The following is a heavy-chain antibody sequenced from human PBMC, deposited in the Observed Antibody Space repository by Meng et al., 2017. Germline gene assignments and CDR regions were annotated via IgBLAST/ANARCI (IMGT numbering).Heavy chain of an antibody. V-gene: IGHV4-31*03. J-gene: IGHJ4*02. CDR2: IYYSGST. CDR3: ARVVAATTLFLDY. CDR1: GGSISSGGYY. Sequence: QLQESGPGLVKPSQTLSRTCTVSGGSISSGGYYWSWIRQHPGKGLEWIGYIYYSGSTYYNPSLKSRVTISVDKSKNQFSLKLSSVTAADTAVYYCARVVAATTLFLDYWGQGTLVTVSS. D-gene: IGHD2-15*01.